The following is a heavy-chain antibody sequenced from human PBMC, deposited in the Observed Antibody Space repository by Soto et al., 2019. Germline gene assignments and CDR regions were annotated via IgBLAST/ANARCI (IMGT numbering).Heavy chain of an antibody. CDR3: ARDNSMLGAPFHY. CDR1: GFTVSSNS. D-gene: IGHD3-16*01. Sequence: PGGSLRLSCAASGFTVSSNSMSWVRQAPGKGLEWVSLIYTDGGTYYGDSVKGRFTISRDTSKNTLSLQMTSLRADDTAVYYCARDNSMLGAPFHYWGQGTLVTV. J-gene: IGHJ4*02. V-gene: IGHV3-53*01. CDR2: IYTDGGT.